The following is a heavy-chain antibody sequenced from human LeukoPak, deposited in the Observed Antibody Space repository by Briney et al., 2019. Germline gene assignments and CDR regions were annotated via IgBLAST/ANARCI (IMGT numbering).Heavy chain of an antibody. J-gene: IGHJ5*02. Sequence: SQTLSLTCPLSARSTTSFYGGWIRQPAENVLEWDGCILTMGRTNYNPALKSQVTISVDTSKNQFSLKLSSVTAADTAVYDCARVRTGCFEVRPRWFDPWGQGTLVTVSS. CDR1: ARSTTSFY. CDR2: ILTMGRT. V-gene: IGHV4-4*07. D-gene: IGHD6-19*01. CDR3: ARVRTGCFEVRPRWFDP.